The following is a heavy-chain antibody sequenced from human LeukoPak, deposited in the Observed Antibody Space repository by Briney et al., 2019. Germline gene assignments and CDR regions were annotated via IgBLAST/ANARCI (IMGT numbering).Heavy chain of an antibody. J-gene: IGHJ4*02. CDR1: GGSISSYY. D-gene: IGHD3-9*01. V-gene: IGHV4-4*07. CDR2: FSASGNS. Sequence: SETLSLTCTVSGGSISSYYWSWIRQPAGKGLEWIGRFSASGNSNYNPSLKSRLTISVDTSKNQFSLKLTSVTAADTAVYYCARDSGGYFDRNHFGYWGQGTLVTVSS. CDR3: ARDSGGYFDRNHFGY.